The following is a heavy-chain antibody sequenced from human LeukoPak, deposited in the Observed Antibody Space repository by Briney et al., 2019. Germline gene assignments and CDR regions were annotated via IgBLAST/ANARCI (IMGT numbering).Heavy chain of an antibody. Sequence: PGASLRLSCAASGFTFSSYAMSWVRQAPGKGLEWVSAISGSGGSTYYADSVKGRFTISRDNSKNTLYLQMNSLRAEGTAVYYCAKGMGYQLRNFDYWGQGTLVTVSS. D-gene: IGHD2-2*01. J-gene: IGHJ4*02. CDR1: GFTFSSYA. CDR2: ISGSGGST. V-gene: IGHV3-23*01. CDR3: AKGMGYQLRNFDY.